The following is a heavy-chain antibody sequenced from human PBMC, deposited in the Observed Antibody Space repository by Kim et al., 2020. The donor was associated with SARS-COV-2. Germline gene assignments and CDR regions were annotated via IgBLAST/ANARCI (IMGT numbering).Heavy chain of an antibody. CDR3: ARSLEWFDP. Sequence: STNYNPSLKSRVTISVDTSKNQFSLKLSSVTAADTAVYYCARSLEWFDPWGQGTLVTVSS. J-gene: IGHJ5*02. D-gene: IGHD3-3*01. V-gene: IGHV4-34*01. CDR2: ST.